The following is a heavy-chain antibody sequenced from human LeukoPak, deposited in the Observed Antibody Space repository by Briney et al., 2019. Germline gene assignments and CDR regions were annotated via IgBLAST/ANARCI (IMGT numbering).Heavy chain of an antibody. D-gene: IGHD3-10*01. CDR1: GYTFTIYG. CDR3: ARVDYYGSGSQDQNWFDP. J-gene: IGHJ5*02. V-gene: IGHV1-18*01. CDR2: ISAYNGNT. Sequence: ASVTVSCKASGYTFTIYGISWVRQAPGQGLEWMGWISAYNGNTNYAQKLQGRVTMTTDTSTSTAYMELRSLRSDDTAVYYCARVDYYGSGSQDQNWFDPWGQGTLVTVSS.